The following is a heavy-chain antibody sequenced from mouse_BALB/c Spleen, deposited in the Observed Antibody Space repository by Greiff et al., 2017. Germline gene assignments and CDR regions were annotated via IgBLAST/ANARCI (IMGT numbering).Heavy chain of an antibody. J-gene: IGHJ2*01. V-gene: IGHV2-9*02. CDR3: ARDSQFITTVVPFDY. CDR1: GFSLTSYG. Sequence: VQRVESGPALVAPSQSLSITCTVSGFSLTSYGVHWVRQPPGKGLEWLGVIWAGGSTNYNSALMSRLSISKDNSKSQVFLKMNSLQTDDTAMYYCARDSQFITTVVPFDYWGQGTTLTVSS. D-gene: IGHD1-1*01. CDR2: IWAGGST.